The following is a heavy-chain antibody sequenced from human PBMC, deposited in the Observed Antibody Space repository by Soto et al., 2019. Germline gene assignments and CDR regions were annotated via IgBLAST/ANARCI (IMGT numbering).Heavy chain of an antibody. CDR2: IIPIFGTA. D-gene: IGHD3-9*01. CDR3: ARGTPDILIGSY. CDR1: GGTFSSYA. J-gene: IGHJ4*02. Sequence: RASVKVSCKASGGTFSSYAISWVRQAPGQGLEWMGGIIPIFGTANYAQKFQGRVTITADESTSTAYMELSSLRSEDTAVYYCARGTPDILIGSYWGQGTLVTVSS. V-gene: IGHV1-69*13.